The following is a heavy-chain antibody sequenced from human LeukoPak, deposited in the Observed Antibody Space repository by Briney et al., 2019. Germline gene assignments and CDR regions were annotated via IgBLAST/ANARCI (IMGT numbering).Heavy chain of an antibody. J-gene: IGHJ4*02. V-gene: IGHV1-3*01. CDR2: VNAANGNT. Sequence: ASVKVSCKASGYTFTSYAIHWVRQAPGQRLEWMGWVNAANGNTRYSQKLQGRVTMTTDTSTSTAYMELRSLTSDDTAVYYCARDSTAGYTYGSPQYWGQGTLVTVSS. D-gene: IGHD5-18*01. CDR3: ARDSTAGYTYGSPQY. CDR1: GYTFTSYA.